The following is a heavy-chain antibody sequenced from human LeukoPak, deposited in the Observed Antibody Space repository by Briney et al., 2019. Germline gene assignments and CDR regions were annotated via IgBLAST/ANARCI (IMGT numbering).Heavy chain of an antibody. CDR2: IYYSGST. V-gene: IGHV4-59*01. CDR1: GGSISSYY. J-gene: IGHJ4*02. CDR3: ARTKGQLGRRGYFDY. Sequence: PSETLSLTCTVSGGSISSYYWSWIRQPPGKGLEWIGYIYYSGSTNYNPSLKSRVTISVDTSKNQFSLKLSSVTAADTAVYYCARTKGQLGRRGYFDYWGQGTLVTVSS. D-gene: IGHD6-6*01.